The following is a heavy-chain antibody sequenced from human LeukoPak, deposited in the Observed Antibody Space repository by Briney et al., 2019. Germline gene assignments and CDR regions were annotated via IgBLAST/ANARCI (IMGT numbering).Heavy chain of an antibody. CDR3: AKDRSAGGYYYYYGMDV. CDR2: ISYDGSNK. V-gene: IGHV3-30*18. CDR1: GLTFSSYG. Sequence: GGSLRLSCAASGLTFSSYGMHWVRQAPGKGLEWVAVISYDGSNKYYADSVKGRFTISRDNSKNTLYLQMNSLRAEDTAVYYCAKDRSAGGYYYYYGMDVWGQGTTVTVSS. J-gene: IGHJ6*02. D-gene: IGHD3-16*01.